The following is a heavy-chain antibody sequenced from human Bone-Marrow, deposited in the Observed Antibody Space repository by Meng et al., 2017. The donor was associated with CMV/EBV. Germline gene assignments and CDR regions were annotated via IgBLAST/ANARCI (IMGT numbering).Heavy chain of an antibody. Sequence: SETLSLTCTVSGASISTYYWSWIRQPPGKGLEWIGYIYYSGTTNYNPSLKSRVTISADTSKNQFSLNLTSVTAADTAVYYCARDSGYSYGSLGYWGQRTLVTVSS. CDR2: IYYSGTT. J-gene: IGHJ4*02. V-gene: IGHV4-59*01. D-gene: IGHD5-18*01. CDR3: ARDSGYSYGSLGY. CDR1: GASISTYY.